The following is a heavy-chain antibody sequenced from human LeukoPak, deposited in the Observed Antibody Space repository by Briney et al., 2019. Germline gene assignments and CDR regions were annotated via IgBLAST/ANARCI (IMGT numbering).Heavy chain of an antibody. Sequence: GGSLRLSCAASGLILRGSWMNWVRQAPGKGLEWVASISPDGSGKGLVASVRGRFTISRDDAENSLYLQMNGLRVEDTAVYYCARDFAYRKFDYWGRGTLVTVSS. V-gene: IGHV3-7*03. J-gene: IGHJ4*02. CDR2: ISPDGSGK. D-gene: IGHD2-21*01. CDR3: ARDFAYRKFDY. CDR1: GLILRGSW.